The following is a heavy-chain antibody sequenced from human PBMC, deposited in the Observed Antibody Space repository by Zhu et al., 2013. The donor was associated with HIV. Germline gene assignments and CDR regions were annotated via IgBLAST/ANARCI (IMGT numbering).Heavy chain of an antibody. Sequence: VKKPGASVKVSCKPSGNSFSSYDINWVRQAPGQGLEWIGWMNPKSGNTAYPQKFQDRLTITRNISISTAYLELNSLTSEDTAVYYCIRRAFYYDRSWFDPWGQGTLVTVSS. CDR1: GNSFSSYD. CDR3: IRRAFYYDRSWFDP. V-gene: IGHV1-8*01. J-gene: IGHJ5*02. D-gene: IGHD3-22*01. CDR2: MNPKSGNT.